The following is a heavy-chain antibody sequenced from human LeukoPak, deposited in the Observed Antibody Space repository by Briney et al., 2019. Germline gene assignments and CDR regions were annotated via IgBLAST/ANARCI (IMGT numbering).Heavy chain of an antibody. CDR2: INPNSGGT. V-gene: IGHV1-2*02. Sequence: ASVKVPCKASGYTFTGYYMHWVRQAPGQGLEWMGWINPNSGGTNYAQKFQGRVTMTRDTSISTAYMELSRLRSDDTAVYYCVFSSGWYGSVYWGQGTLVTVSS. CDR3: VFSSGWYGSVY. D-gene: IGHD6-19*01. CDR1: GYTFTGYY. J-gene: IGHJ4*02.